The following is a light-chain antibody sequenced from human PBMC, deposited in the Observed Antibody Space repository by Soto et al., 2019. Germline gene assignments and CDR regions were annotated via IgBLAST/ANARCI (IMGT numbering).Light chain of an antibody. Sequence: EIVLTQSPGSLSLSPGERATLSCRARQSVNSRYLAWYQQKPGQAPRLLIYGASSRATGIPDRFSGSGSETDFTLTISRLEPEDFAVYFCQQYGRSLWTFGQGTKVEVK. J-gene: IGKJ1*01. CDR3: QQYGRSLWT. V-gene: IGKV3-20*01. CDR1: QSVNSRY. CDR2: GAS.